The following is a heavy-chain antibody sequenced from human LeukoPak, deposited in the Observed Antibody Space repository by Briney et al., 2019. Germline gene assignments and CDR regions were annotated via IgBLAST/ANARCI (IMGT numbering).Heavy chain of an antibody. Sequence: SETLSLTCAVSGGSISSSNWWSWVRQPPGKGLEWIGEIYHSGSTNYNPSLKSRVTISVDTSKNQFSLKLSSVTAADTAVYYCARGSYSRYLDYWGQGTLVTVSS. V-gene: IGHV4-4*02. CDR1: GGSISSSNW. J-gene: IGHJ4*02. CDR3: ARGSYSRYLDY. CDR2: IYHSGST. D-gene: IGHD2-21*01.